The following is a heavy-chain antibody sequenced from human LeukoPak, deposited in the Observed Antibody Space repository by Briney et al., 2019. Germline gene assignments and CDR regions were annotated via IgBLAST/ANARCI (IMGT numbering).Heavy chain of an antibody. CDR3: ARVFYSDYYDSSGYYEYFQH. Sequence: ASVKVSCKASGYTFTGYYMHWVRQAPGQGLEWMGWINPNSGGTNYAQKFQGRVTMTRDTSISTAYMELSRLRSDDTAVYYCARVFYSDYYDSSGYYEYFQHWGQGTLVTVSS. D-gene: IGHD3-22*01. CDR2: INPNSGGT. V-gene: IGHV1-2*02. CDR1: GYTFTGYY. J-gene: IGHJ1*01.